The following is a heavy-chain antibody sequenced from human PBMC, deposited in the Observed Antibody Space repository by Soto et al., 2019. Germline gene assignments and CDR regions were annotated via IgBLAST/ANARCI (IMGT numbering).Heavy chain of an antibody. D-gene: IGHD6-19*01. CDR2: IYWDDDK. CDR3: AHIVVAGLGYYFDY. J-gene: IGHJ4*02. CDR1: GFSLSSTRMA. V-gene: IGHV2-5*02. Sequence: QITLKESGPTLVKPTQTLTLTCTFSGFSLSSTRMAVGWIRQPPGKALEWLALIYWDDDKRYSPFLKSRLTISKDTSKNQVVLTMSSMDPMDTARYYCAHIVVAGLGYYFDYWGQGTLVIVSS.